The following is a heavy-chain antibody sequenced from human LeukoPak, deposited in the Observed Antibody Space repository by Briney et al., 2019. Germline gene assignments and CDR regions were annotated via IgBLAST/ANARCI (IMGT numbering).Heavy chain of an antibody. CDR3: ARVQRQWLVEDY. Sequence: SETLSLTCTVSGGSISSYYWSWTRQPAGKGLEWIGRIYTSGSTNYNPSLKSRVTMSVDTSKNQFSLKLSSVTAADTAVYYCARVQRQWLVEDYWGQGTLVTVSS. D-gene: IGHD6-19*01. CDR2: IYTSGST. CDR1: GGSISSYY. J-gene: IGHJ4*02. V-gene: IGHV4-4*07.